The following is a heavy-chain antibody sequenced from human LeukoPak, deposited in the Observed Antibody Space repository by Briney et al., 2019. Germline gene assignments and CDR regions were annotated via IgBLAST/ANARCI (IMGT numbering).Heavy chain of an antibody. CDR3: AKGGSTDGGWYGDY. J-gene: IGHJ4*02. CDR2: ISGSGGST. D-gene: IGHD6-19*01. V-gene: IGHV3-23*01. Sequence: GGSLRLSCAASGFTFSSYAMSWVRQAPGKGLEWVSAISGSGGSTYYANSVKGRFTISRDNSKNTLYLQMNSLRAEDTAVYYCAKGGSTDGGWYGDYWGQGTLVTVSS. CDR1: GFTFSSYA.